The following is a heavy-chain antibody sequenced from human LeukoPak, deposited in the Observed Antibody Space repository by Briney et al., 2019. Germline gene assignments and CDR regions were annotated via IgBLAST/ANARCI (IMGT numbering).Heavy chain of an antibody. Sequence: AGGSLRLSCAASGFTFSSYAMHWVRQAPGKGLEWVAVISYDGSNKYYADSVKGRFTISRDNAKNTLYLQMNSLRAEDTAVYYCGDILTGYSNWGQGTLVTVSS. CDR1: GFTFSSYA. CDR3: GDILTGYSN. D-gene: IGHD3-9*01. J-gene: IGHJ4*02. CDR2: ISYDGSNK. V-gene: IGHV3-30-3*01.